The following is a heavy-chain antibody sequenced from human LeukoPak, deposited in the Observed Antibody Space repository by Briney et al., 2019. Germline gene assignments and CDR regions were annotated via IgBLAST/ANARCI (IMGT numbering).Heavy chain of an antibody. Sequence: AGGSLRLSCAASGFTFSSYSMNWVRQAPGKGLEWVSSISSSSSYIYYADSVKGRFTISRDNAKNSLYLQMNSLRAEDTAVYYCARAGAVVDNWFDPWGQGTLVTVSS. CDR3: ARAGAVVDNWFDP. J-gene: IGHJ5*02. V-gene: IGHV3-21*04. CDR2: ISSSSSYI. D-gene: IGHD2-15*01. CDR1: GFTFSSYS.